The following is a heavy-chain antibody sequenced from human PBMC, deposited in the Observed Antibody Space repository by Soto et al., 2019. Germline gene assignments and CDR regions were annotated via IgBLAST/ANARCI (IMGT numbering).Heavy chain of an antibody. J-gene: IGHJ4*02. V-gene: IGHV3-30-3*01. CDR1: GFTFSSYA. CDR2: ISYDGSNK. CDR3: ARGAGGIVVVPAVPFDY. Sequence: QVQLVESGGGVVQPGRSLRLSCAASGFTFSSYAMHWVRQAPGKGLEWVAVISYDGSNKYYADSVKGRFTISRDNSKNTLYLQMNSLRAEDTAVYYCARGAGGIVVVPAVPFDYWGQGTLVTVSS. D-gene: IGHD2-2*01.